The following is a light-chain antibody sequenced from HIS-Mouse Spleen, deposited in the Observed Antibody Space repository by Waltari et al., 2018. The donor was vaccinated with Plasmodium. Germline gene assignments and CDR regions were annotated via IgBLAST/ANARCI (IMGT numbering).Light chain of an antibody. CDR2: DVS. CDR3: CSYAGSYTFVV. CDR1: SSDVGGYTF. Sequence: QSALTQPRPVSGSPGWSVTLSCTGTSSDVGGYTFVSWDQHHPGKAPKLMIYDVSKRPSGVPDRFSGSKSGNTASLTISGLQAEDEADYYCCSYAGSYTFVVFGGGTKLTVL. V-gene: IGLV2-11*01. J-gene: IGLJ2*01.